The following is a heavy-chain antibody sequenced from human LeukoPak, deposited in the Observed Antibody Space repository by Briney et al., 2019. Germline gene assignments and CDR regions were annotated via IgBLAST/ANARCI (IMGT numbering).Heavy chain of an antibody. Sequence: PGGSLRLSCAASGFTFSSYWMSWVRQAPGKGLEWVANIKQDGSEKYYVDSVKGRFTISRDNAKNSLYLQMNSLRAEDTAVYYCARHRIMVRYFDWSFDYWGQGTLVTVSS. V-gene: IGHV3-7*01. J-gene: IGHJ4*02. CDR1: GFTFSSYW. CDR2: IKQDGSEK. D-gene: IGHD3-9*01. CDR3: ARHRIMVRYFDWSFDY.